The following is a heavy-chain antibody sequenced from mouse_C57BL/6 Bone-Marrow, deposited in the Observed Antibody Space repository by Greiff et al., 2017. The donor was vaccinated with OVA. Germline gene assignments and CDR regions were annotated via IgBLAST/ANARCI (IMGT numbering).Heavy chain of an antibody. J-gene: IGHJ1*03. CDR3: ARLGDYDVGYWYFDV. Sequence: EVKLVEFGPELVKLGDPVKISCKASGYSFTGYFMHWVMQSHGKSLEWIGRINPYNGDTFSNQKSKGKATLTVDKSASTAHMELRSLTSEDSAVYYCARLGDYDVGYWYFDVWGTGTTVTVSS. V-gene: IGHV1-20*01. D-gene: IGHD2-4*01. CDR2: INPYNGDT. CDR1: GYSFTGYF.